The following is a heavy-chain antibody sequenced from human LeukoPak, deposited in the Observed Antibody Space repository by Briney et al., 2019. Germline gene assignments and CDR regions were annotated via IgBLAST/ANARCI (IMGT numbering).Heavy chain of an antibody. J-gene: IGHJ1*01. V-gene: IGHV3-74*01. CDR2: IKSDGST. Sequence: GGSLRLSCAASGFTFSSYWMHWVRQAPGKGLVWVSRIKSDGSTRYADSVKGRFTISRDNAENTVSLQMNSLRAEDTGVYYCARAPSEIGGYYPEYFRHWGQGTLVTVSP. CDR1: GFTFSSYW. CDR3: ARAPSEIGGYYPEYFRH. D-gene: IGHD3-22*01.